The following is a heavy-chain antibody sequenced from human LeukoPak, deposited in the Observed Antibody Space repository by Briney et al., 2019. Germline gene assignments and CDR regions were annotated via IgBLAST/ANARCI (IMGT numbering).Heavy chain of an antibody. V-gene: IGHV4-61*02. D-gene: IGHD5/OR15-5a*01. CDR2: IYTSGST. CDR1: GGSISSGSYY. Sequence: SETLSLTCTVSGGSISSGSYYWTWIRQPAGKGLEWIGRIYTSGSTNYNPSLKSRVTISVDTSKNQFSLKLSSVTAADTAVYFCATLVSTRYYFDYWGQGTLVTVSS. J-gene: IGHJ4*02. CDR3: ATLVSTRYYFDY.